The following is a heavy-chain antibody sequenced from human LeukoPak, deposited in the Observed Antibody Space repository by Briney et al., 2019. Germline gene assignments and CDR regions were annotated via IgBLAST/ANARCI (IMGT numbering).Heavy chain of an antibody. D-gene: IGHD5-12*01. V-gene: IGHV3-23*01. J-gene: IGHJ4*02. CDR2: ISGSGDIT. CDR3: ARDPTLSGYDF. CDR1: GFTFSSYA. Sequence: GGSLRLPCAASGFTFSSYAMSWVRQAPGKGPEWVSAISGSGDITYYADSVKGRFTISRDNSKNTLYLQMNSLRADDTAVYYCARDPTLSGYDFWGQGTLVTVSS.